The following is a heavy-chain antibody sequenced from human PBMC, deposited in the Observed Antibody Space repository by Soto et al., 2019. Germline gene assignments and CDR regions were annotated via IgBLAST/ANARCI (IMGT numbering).Heavy chain of an antibody. CDR1: GGSFSGCY. Sequence: SETLSLTCAVYGGSFSGCYWSWIRQPPGKGLEWIGEINHSGSTNYNPSLKSRVTISVDTSKNQFSLKLSSVTAADTAVYYCARGGGIAARRGGVYWGQGTLVTVSS. CDR3: ARGGGIAARRGGVY. V-gene: IGHV4-34*01. CDR2: INHSGST. D-gene: IGHD6-6*01. J-gene: IGHJ4*02.